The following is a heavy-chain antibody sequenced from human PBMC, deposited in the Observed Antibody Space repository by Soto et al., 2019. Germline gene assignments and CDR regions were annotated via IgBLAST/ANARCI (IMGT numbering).Heavy chain of an antibody. CDR3: VMVDNYVTPTPQDV. J-gene: IGHJ6*02. CDR1: GYIFVNYG. CDR2: ISPYTGNT. D-gene: IGHD3-16*01. Sequence: QVQLVQSGDEVKKPGASVKVSCKASGYIFVNYGIAWVRQAPRQGLEWMGWISPYTGNTHSASKVQGRLTMTTDTSTSTADMDLGSLTSGDTAVYYCVMVDNYVTPTPQDVWGQGTTVTVSS. V-gene: IGHV1-18*01.